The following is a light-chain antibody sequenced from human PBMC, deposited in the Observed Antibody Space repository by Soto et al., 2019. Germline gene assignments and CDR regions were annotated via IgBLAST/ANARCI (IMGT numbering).Light chain of an antibody. CDR2: AAS. CDR3: QQSFSTTWT. V-gene: IGKV1-39*01. J-gene: IGKJ1*01. Sequence: DIQMTQSPSSLSASVGDRVTITCRASQTILTYLNWHQQKPGKAPKLLIYAASSLQSGVPSRFSGGGSATDFTLTISSLQPEDFATYYCQQSFSTTWTFGHGTKVEIK. CDR1: QTILTY.